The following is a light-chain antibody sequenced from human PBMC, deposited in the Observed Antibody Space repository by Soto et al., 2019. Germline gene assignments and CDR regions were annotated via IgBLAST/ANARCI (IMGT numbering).Light chain of an antibody. CDR2: GAS. V-gene: IGKV3D-20*02. CDR3: QQRSNWPRT. Sequence: EIVLTQSPGTLSLSPGERATLSCRASQSIITEYLGWYQQKPGRAPRLLIYGASTRATGIPDRFSGSGSGTDFTLTISSLEPEDFAVYYCQQRSNWPRTFGPGTKVDIK. J-gene: IGKJ3*01. CDR1: QSIITEY.